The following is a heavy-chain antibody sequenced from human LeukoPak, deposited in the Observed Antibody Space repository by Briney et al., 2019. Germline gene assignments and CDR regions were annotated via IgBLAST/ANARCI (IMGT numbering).Heavy chain of an antibody. D-gene: IGHD3-16*01. CDR3: AKDREYSYVYDAFDI. Sequence: GGSLILSCAASGFTFSSYGMHWVRQAPGKGLEWVAVIWYDGSNKYYADSVKGRFTISRDNSRNTLYLQMNTLRAEDTAVYYCAKDREYSYVYDAFDIWGQGTLVTVSS. CDR2: IWYDGSNK. V-gene: IGHV3-33*06. J-gene: IGHJ3*02. CDR1: GFTFSSYG.